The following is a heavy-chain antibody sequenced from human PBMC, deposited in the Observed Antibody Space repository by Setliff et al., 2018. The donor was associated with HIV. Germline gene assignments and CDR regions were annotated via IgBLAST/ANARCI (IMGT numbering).Heavy chain of an antibody. D-gene: IGHD5-12*01. Sequence: GGSLRLSCVASGFTFSTFAMHWVRQAPGEGLVWVSRIHYDGTASYADSVKGRFTISRDNAKSTLDLQMNSLRVEDTAVYFCASDGSLPDYWGRGTLVTVSS. V-gene: IGHV3-74*01. CDR1: GFTFSTFA. CDR2: IHYDGTAS. CDR3: ASDGSLPDY. J-gene: IGHJ4*02.